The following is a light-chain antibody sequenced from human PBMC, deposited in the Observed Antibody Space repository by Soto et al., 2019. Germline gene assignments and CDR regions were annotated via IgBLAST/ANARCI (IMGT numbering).Light chain of an antibody. CDR2: DVS. CDR1: SSDVGAYNY. Sequence: QSALTQPASVSGSPGQSITISCTGTSSDVGAYNYVSWYQQHPGKAPKLMIFDVSNRPSGVSNRFSGSKSGNTASLTISGVQAEDEADYYCSSYTTATTRVFGGGTKLTVL. CDR3: SSYTTATTRV. V-gene: IGLV2-14*01. J-gene: IGLJ3*02.